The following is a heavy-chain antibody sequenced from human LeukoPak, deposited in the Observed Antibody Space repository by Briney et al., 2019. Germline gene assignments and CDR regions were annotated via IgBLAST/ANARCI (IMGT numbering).Heavy chain of an antibody. V-gene: IGHV3-23*01. J-gene: IGHJ4*02. D-gene: IGHD3-10*01. CDR1: GFTFSSYA. Sequence: GGSLRLSCAASGFTFSSYAMGWVRQAPGKGLEWVSAISGSGGSTYYADSVKGRFTISRDNSKNTLYLQMNSLRAEDTAVYYCANGNYGSGSYPDYWGQGTLVTVSS. CDR2: ISGSGGST. CDR3: ANGNYGSGSYPDY.